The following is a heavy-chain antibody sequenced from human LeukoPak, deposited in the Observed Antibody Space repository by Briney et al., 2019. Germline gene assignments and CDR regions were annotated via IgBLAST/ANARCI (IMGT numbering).Heavy chain of an antibody. CDR1: GFTFDDYG. Sequence: GGSLRLSCAASGFTFDDYGMSWVRQAPGKGLEWVSGINWDGGRTGYADAVKGRLTISRDNAKNSLYLQMNSLRAEGTALYYCARGSGTFGGVNYYMDVWGKGTTVTVSS. CDR3: ARGSGTFGGVNYYMDV. CDR2: INWDGGRT. V-gene: IGHV3-20*04. D-gene: IGHD3-16*01. J-gene: IGHJ6*03.